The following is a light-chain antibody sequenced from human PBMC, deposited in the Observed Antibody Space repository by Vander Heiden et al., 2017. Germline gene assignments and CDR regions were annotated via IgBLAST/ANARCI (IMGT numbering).Light chain of an antibody. J-gene: IGLJ2*01. CDR1: SSDVGSYNR. CDR2: EVN. Sequence: QSALTQPPFVSGSPGQSVTISCTGTSSDVGSYNRVSWYQQPPGTAPKLMIYEVNKRPAGVPDRFSGSKSGNTASLTISGLQADDEADYYCSSYTSSITVVFGGGTKLTVL. V-gene: IGLV2-18*02. CDR3: SSYTSSITVV.